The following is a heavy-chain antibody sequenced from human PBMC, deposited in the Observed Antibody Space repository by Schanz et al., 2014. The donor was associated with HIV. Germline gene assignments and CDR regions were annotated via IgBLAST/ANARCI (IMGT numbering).Heavy chain of an antibody. D-gene: IGHD6-19*01. Sequence: EVQLLESGGGLEQPGGSLRLSCAVSGFTIISYGMSWVRQAPGKGLEWVSTISAGVGTASYADSVKGRFTISRDNSKKMLFLQMNRLRAEDTALYYCSKATSGSRGWYTGSDWGQGTLVTVSS. CDR2: ISAGVGTA. CDR3: SKATSGSRGWYTGSD. CDR1: GFTIISYG. J-gene: IGHJ4*02. V-gene: IGHV3-23*01.